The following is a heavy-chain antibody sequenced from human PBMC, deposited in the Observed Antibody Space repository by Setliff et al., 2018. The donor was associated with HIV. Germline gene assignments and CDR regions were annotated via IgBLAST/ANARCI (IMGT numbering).Heavy chain of an antibody. J-gene: IGHJ5*02. V-gene: IGHV4-31*03. CDR3: SRGNQRFGGFGWFDP. CDR1: GGSISSGSYY. CDR2: INYSGST. Sequence: SETLSLTCTVSGGSISSGSYYWSWIRQHPGKGLEWIGYINYSGSTYYNLSLKSRFTISVDTSKNQFSLKLTSVTAADTAVYYCSRGNQRFGGFGWFDPWGQGTLVTVSS. D-gene: IGHD3-10*01.